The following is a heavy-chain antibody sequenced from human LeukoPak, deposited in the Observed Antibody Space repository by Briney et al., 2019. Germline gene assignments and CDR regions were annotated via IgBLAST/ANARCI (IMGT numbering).Heavy chain of an antibody. CDR2: IYIEGYT. CDR1: GFTFSGNY. J-gene: IGHJ4*02. D-gene: IGHD5-24*01. V-gene: IGHV3-66*01. Sequence: GGSLRLSCVVSGFTFSGNYISWVRQAPGKGPEWVSVIYIEGYTYYADSVKGRFTISRDNSKNTAYLQMNSLKPEDTAVYYCVRDPRDGYGPFDYWGQGTLVTVSS. CDR3: VRDPRDGYGPFDY.